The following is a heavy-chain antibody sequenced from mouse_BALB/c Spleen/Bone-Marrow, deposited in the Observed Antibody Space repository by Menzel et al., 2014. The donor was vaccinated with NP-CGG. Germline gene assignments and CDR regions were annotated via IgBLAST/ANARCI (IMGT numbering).Heavy chain of an antibody. CDR1: GFTFSNYG. CDR3: ARHAYYDQTEVSFVY. D-gene: IGHD2-4*01. V-gene: IGHV5-9-2*01. Sequence: EVQGVESGGGLVKSGGSLKLSCAASGFTFSNYGMSWVRQTPEKRLEWVATISGGGSYTFYSDSVKGRFTISRDNAKNNLYVQLSSLRSEDTALYYCARHAYYDQTEVSFVYCGQGALVTVSA. J-gene: IGHJ3*01. CDR2: ISGGGSYT.